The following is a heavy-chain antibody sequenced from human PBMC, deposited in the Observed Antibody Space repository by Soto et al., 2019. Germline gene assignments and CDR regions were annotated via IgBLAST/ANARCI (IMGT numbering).Heavy chain of an antibody. V-gene: IGHV1-24*01. CDR2: IDPEDGET. J-gene: IGHJ4*02. D-gene: IGHD3-22*01. CDR1: GYTLTELS. Sequence: ASVKVSCQVSGYTLTELSMHWVRQAPGKGLEGMGGIDPEDGETIYAQKFQGRVTMTEDTSTDTAYMELSSLRSEDTAVYYCATGLYYYDSSGPFDYWGQGTLVTVSS. CDR3: ATGLYYYDSSGPFDY.